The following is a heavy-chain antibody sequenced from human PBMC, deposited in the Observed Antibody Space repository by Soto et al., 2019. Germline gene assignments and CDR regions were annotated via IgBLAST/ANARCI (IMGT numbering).Heavy chain of an antibody. J-gene: IGHJ6*02. V-gene: IGHV1-18*01. Sequence: QVQLVQSGAEVKKPGASVKVSCKASGYTFTSYGISWVRQAPGQGLEWMGWISAYNGNTNYAQKLQGRVTMTTDTSTSTAYMELRSLRSDDTAVYYWARVAIAAAENNYYYYGMDVWGQGTTVTLSS. D-gene: IGHD6-13*01. CDR1: GYTFTSYG. CDR3: ARVAIAAAENNYYYYGMDV. CDR2: ISAYNGNT.